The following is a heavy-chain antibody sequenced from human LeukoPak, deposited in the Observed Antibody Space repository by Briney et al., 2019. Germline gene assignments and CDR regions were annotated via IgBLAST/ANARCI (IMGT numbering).Heavy chain of an antibody. CDR2: INHSGST. D-gene: IGHD1-26*01. V-gene: IGHV4-34*01. Sequence: SETLSLTCAVYGGSFSGYYWSWIRQPPGKGLEWIGEINHSGSTNYNPSLKSRVTISVDTSKNQFSLKLSSVTAADTAVYYCARGAAWYSGRLDYWGQGTLVTVSS. CDR3: ARGAAWYSGRLDY. CDR1: GGSFSGYY. J-gene: IGHJ4*02.